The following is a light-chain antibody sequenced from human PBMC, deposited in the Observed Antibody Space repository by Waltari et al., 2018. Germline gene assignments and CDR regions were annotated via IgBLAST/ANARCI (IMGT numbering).Light chain of an antibody. V-gene: IGLV2-14*03. J-gene: IGLJ3*02. CDR3: ASYISYSTLEL. Sequence: QSALTQPASVSGSPGQSISISCTGTSSDVGAYNYVSWYQQHPGKAPRLIIFDVSSRPSGVSNRFSGSKSGNTASLTISGLQGEDEAKYYCASYISYSTLELFGGGTSLTVL. CDR2: DVS. CDR1: SSDVGAYNY.